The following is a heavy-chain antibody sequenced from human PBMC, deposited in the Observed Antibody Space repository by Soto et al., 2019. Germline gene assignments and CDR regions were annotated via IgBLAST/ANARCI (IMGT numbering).Heavy chain of an antibody. CDR3: ARDHLYSSSWLNDAFDI. J-gene: IGHJ3*02. Sequence: QTGGSLRLSCAASGFTFSSYSMNWVRQAPGKGLEWVSYISSSSSTIYYADSVKGRFTISRDNAKNSLYLKMNSLRDEDTAVYYCARDHLYSSSWLNDAFDIWGQGTMVTVSS. D-gene: IGHD6-13*01. V-gene: IGHV3-48*02. CDR2: ISSSSSTI. CDR1: GFTFSSYS.